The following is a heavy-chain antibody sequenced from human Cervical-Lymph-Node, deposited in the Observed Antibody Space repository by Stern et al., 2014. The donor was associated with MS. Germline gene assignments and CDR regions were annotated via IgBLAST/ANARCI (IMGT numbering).Heavy chain of an antibody. CDR1: GFTFSDHY. V-gene: IGHV3-72*01. Sequence: EVQLVESGGGLVQPGGSLRLSCAASGFTFSDHYMDWVRQAPGKGLEWVARTRNKATSYTTEYAASVKGRFTISRDDSKNSLYLQMNSLKTEDTAVYYCALGGLLYFDYWGQGTLVTVSS. CDR3: ALGGLLYFDY. D-gene: IGHD2-21*02. J-gene: IGHJ4*02. CDR2: TRNKATSYTT.